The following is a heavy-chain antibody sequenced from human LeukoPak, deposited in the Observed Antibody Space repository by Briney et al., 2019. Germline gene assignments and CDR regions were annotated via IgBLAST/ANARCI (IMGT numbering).Heavy chain of an antibody. CDR1: GYTFTCYY. D-gene: IGHD3-16*01. V-gene: IGHV1-2*02. CDR3: ARVFGMRLPDY. J-gene: IGHJ4*02. Sequence: GASVKVSCKASGYTFTCYYMHWVRQAPGQGLEWMGWINPNSGGTNYAQKFQGRVTMTRDTSITAAYMELSRLRSDDTAVYYCARVFGMRLPDYWGQGTLVTGSS. CDR2: INPNSGGT.